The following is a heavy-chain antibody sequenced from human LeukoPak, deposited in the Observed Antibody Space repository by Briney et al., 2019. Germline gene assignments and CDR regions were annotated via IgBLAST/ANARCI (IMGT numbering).Heavy chain of an antibody. J-gene: IGHJ4*02. V-gene: IGHV3-48*03. CDR1: GFTFSDYE. Sequence: GGSLRLPCAASGFTFSDYEMHWVRQAPGKGLEWLSYISSSATTKYYADSVKGRFTISRDNAKNSLYLQMNSLRAEDTAVYYCAREYCTDGVCYIDYWGQGTLVTVSS. CDR3: AREYCTDGVCYIDY. CDR2: ISSSATTK. D-gene: IGHD2-8*01.